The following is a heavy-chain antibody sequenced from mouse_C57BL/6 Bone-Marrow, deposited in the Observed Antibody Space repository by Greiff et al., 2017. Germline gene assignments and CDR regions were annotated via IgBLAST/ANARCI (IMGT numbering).Heavy chain of an antibody. CDR2: IEPSDCYT. V-gene: IGHV1-50*01. Sequence: QVQLQQPGAELVKPGASVKLSCKASGYTFTRYWMQWVKQRPGQGLEWIGEIEPSDCYTNYNQKFKGKATLTVDTSSSTAYMQLSSLTSEDSAVYYCASDGYYPLAYWGQGTLVTVSA. CDR1: GYTFTRYW. CDR3: ASDGYYPLAY. J-gene: IGHJ3*01. D-gene: IGHD2-3*01.